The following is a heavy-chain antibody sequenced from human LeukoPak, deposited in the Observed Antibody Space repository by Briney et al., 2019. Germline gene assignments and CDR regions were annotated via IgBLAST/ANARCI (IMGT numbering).Heavy chain of an antibody. D-gene: IGHD2-2*01. J-gene: IGHJ6*03. CDR3: ARGVPAETYYYYMDV. V-gene: IGHV1-8*01. CDR2: MNPNSGNT. CDR1: GYTFTSCD. Sequence: ASVKVSCKASGYTFTSCDINWVRQATGQGLEWMGWMNPNSGNTGYAQKFQGRVTMTRNTSISTAYMELSSLRSEDTAVYYCARGVPAETYYYYMDVWGKGTTVTVSS.